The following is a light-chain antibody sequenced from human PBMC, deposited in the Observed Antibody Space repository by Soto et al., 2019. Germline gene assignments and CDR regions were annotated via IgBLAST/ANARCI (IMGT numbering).Light chain of an antibody. CDR3: QQYSTYSRT. CDR2: EGS. Sequence: DIQMTQSPSTLSASVGDRVTITCRASQSINTWLAWYQQKPGEAPKLLIYEGSTLERGDPSRFSGSGSGTEFTLAISSLQPDDFATFFCQQYSTYSRTFGQGTKVDVK. CDR1: QSINTW. V-gene: IGKV1-5*03. J-gene: IGKJ1*01.